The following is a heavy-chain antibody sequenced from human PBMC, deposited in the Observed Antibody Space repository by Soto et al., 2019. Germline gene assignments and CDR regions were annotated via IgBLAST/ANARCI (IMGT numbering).Heavy chain of an antibody. D-gene: IGHD6-13*01. CDR2: ISYDGSNK. V-gene: IGHV3-30*18. CDR1: GFTFSSYG. Sequence: PGGSLRLSCAASGFTFSSYGMHWVRQAPGKGLEWVAVISYDGSNKYYADSVKGRFTISRDNSKNTLYLQMNSLRAEDTAVYYCAKESEQQLVFLDYYYYGMDVWGQGTTVTVSS. J-gene: IGHJ6*02. CDR3: AKESEQQLVFLDYYYYGMDV.